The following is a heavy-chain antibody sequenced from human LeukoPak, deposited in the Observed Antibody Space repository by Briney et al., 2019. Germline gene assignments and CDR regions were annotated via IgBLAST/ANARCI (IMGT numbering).Heavy chain of an antibody. J-gene: IGHJ6*03. CDR3: ARSYPTVNYYMDV. V-gene: IGHV3-30-3*01. CDR1: GFTFSSYA. D-gene: IGHD4-11*01. Sequence: GGSLRLSCAASGFTFSSYAMHWVRQAPGKGLEWVAVISYDGSNKYYADSVKGRFTISRDNSKNTLYLQMNSLRAEDTAVYYCARSYPTVNYYMDVWGKGTTVTVSS. CDR2: ISYDGSNK.